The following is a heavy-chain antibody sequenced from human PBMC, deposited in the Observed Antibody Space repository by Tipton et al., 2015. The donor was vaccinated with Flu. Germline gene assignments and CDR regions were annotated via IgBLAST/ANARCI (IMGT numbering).Heavy chain of an antibody. V-gene: IGHV3-7*03. CDR1: GFTFETYW. D-gene: IGHD2-21*01. Sequence: SLRLSCAASGFTFETYWMNWVRQAPGKGLEWVANIKQDGSVKYYVDSVKGRFTISRDNAKNSLYLQMNSLRAEDTAVYYCARQIGGGDCYWGQGILVTVSS. J-gene: IGHJ4*02. CDR3: ARQIGGGDCY. CDR2: IKQDGSVK.